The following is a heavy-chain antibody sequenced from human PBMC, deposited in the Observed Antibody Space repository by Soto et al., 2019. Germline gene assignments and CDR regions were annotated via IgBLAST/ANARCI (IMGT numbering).Heavy chain of an antibody. D-gene: IGHD2-15*01. CDR2: ISTYNGNT. CDR1: GYTFTSYD. CDR3: ARGFRVAATRWWFDP. J-gene: IGHJ5*02. Sequence: QVQLVQSGAEVNKPGASVKVSCKASGYTFTSYDISWVRQAPGQGLEWMGWISTYNGNTNYAQKLQGRVTMTTDTSTSTAYMELRSLRSDDTAVYYCARGFRVAATRWWFDPWGQGTLVTVSS. V-gene: IGHV1-18*01.